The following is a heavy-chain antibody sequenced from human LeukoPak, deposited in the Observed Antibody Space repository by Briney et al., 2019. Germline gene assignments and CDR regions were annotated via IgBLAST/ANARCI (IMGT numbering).Heavy chain of an antibody. CDR3: AKLNGVDRNGYNSDYFDY. D-gene: IGHD5-24*01. V-gene: IGHV3-23*01. Sequence: GGSLRLSCAASGFTFSTYAMNWVRQAPGKGLEWVSGISGSADRTNYADSVKGRFTISRDNFKNTLYLQMNSLRAEDTAVYYCAKLNGVDRNGYNSDYFDYWGQGTLVTVSS. J-gene: IGHJ4*02. CDR2: ISGSADRT. CDR1: GFTFSTYA.